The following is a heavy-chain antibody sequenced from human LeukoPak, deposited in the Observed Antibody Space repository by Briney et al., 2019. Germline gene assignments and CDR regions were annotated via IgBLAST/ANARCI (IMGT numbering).Heavy chain of an antibody. Sequence: GGSLRLSCAASGFTFSSYGMHWVRQAPGKGLEWVAFIRYDGSNKYYADSVKGRFTISRDNSKNTLYLQMNSLRAEDTAVYYCAKDGAIFGVVILYFDYWGQGTLVTVSS. V-gene: IGHV3-30*02. D-gene: IGHD3-3*01. J-gene: IGHJ4*02. CDR3: AKDGAIFGVVILYFDY. CDR2: IRYDGSNK. CDR1: GFTFSSYG.